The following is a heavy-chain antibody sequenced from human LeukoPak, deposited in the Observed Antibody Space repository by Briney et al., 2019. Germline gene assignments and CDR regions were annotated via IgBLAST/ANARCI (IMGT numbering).Heavy chain of an antibody. CDR1: GGSISTSDFY. J-gene: IGHJ5*02. CDR3: ARSTSDYDSSGYYQYGWFDP. D-gene: IGHD3-22*01. Sequence: SETLSLTCTVSGGSISTSDFYWSWIRQPPGKGLEWIGEINHSGSTNYNPSLKSRVTISVDTSKNQFSLKLSSVTAADTAVYYCARSTSDYDSSGYYQYGWFDPWGQGTLVTVSS. CDR2: INHSGST. V-gene: IGHV4-34*01.